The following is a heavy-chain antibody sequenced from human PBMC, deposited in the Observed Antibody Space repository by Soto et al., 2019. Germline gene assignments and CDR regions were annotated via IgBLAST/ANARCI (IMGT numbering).Heavy chain of an antibody. V-gene: IGHV3-30*18. CDR1: GFTFRSYA. D-gene: IGHD3-22*01. CDR2: ISYDGSNK. CDR3: AKELYDNSGYYYGGGGY. J-gene: IGHJ4*02. Sequence: QVHLGESGGGVVQPGRSLRLSCAASGFTFRSYAMHWVRQVPGKGLEWVAVISYDGSNKYYADSVKGRFTISRDNSFNKLYLQMSGLRAEDTVVYYCAKELYDNSGYYYGGGGYWGQGTLVIVSS.